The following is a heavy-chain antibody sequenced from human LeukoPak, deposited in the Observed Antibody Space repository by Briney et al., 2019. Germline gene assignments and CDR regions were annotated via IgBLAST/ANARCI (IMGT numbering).Heavy chain of an antibody. D-gene: IGHD3-9*01. Sequence: ASVKVSCKASGGTFSSYAMSWVRQAPGKGLEWVSAISGSGGSTYYADSVKGRFTISRDNSKNTLYLQMNSLRAEDTAVYYCAHSGIDFDWSEDAFDIWGQGTMVTVSS. CDR1: GGTFSSYA. V-gene: IGHV3-23*01. J-gene: IGHJ3*02. CDR2: ISGSGGST. CDR3: AHSGIDFDWSEDAFDI.